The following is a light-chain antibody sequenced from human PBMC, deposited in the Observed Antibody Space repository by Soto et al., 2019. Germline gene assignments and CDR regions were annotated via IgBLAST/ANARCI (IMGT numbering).Light chain of an antibody. V-gene: IGKV1-39*01. CDR2: GAS. CDR3: HRTYTTPGIT. J-gene: IGKJ5*01. Sequence: DIQLTQSPSFLSASVGDRVTITCRASQGINRFLAWYQLKPGKAPNLLMYGASYLKSGVPTRFSGSGSGTDFTLTISSLQPEDFAIYYCHRTYTTPGITFGQGTQLEIK. CDR1: QGINRF.